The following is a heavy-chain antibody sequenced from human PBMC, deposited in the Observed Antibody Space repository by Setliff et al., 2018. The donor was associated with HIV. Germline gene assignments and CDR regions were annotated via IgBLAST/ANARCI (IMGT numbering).Heavy chain of an antibody. V-gene: IGHV1-18*01. CDR1: GYTFTSYG. J-gene: IGHJ3*02. D-gene: IGHD3-10*01. Sequence: ASVKVSCKASGYTFTSYGISWVRQAPGQGLEWMGWISACNGNTNYAQKLQGRVTMTTDTSTSTAYMELRSLRSDDTAAYYCAREGLIWFGELSLDDAFDIWGQGTMVTVSS. CDR3: AREGLIWFGELSLDDAFDI. CDR2: ISACNGNT.